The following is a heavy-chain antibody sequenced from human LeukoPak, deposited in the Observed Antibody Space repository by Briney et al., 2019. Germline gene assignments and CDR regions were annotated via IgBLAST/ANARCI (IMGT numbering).Heavy chain of an antibody. CDR3: ARRGIAAARGEWFDP. V-gene: IGHV5-51*01. J-gene: IGHJ5*02. CDR2: IYPGDSGT. CDR1: GYSFTTYW. Sequence: GESLKISCQGSGYSFTTYWIGWVRQLPGKGLDWMGIIYPGDSGTRYSPSFQGQVTISADKSISTAYLQWSSLKASDTAMYYCARRGIAAARGEWFDPWGQGTLVTVSS. D-gene: IGHD6-13*01.